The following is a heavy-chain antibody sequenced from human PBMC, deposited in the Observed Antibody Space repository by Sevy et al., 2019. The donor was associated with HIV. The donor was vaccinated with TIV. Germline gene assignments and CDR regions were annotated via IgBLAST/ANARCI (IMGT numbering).Heavy chain of an antibody. J-gene: IGHJ3*02. CDR1: GFTLNSHT. Sequence: GGSLRLSCAGSGFTLNSHTMNWVRQAPGKGLEWVSSISSSSSYIYYGDSVKGRFTISRDNAKSSLFLQMNSLRAEDTAIYFCARVKDSGDYGAFDIWGQGTMVTVSS. D-gene: IGHD4-17*01. CDR2: ISSSSSYI. V-gene: IGHV3-21*01. CDR3: ARVKDSGDYGAFDI.